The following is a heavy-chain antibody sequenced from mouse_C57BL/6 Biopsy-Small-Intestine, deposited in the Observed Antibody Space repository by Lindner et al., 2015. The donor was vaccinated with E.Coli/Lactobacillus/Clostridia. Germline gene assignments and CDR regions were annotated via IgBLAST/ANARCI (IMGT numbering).Heavy chain of an antibody. J-gene: IGHJ4*01. V-gene: IGHV1-84*02. Sequence: SVKVSCKASGYTFSGYAMHWVRQAPGQGLEWMGWINTGNGRTKYSQKFQGRVTITRDTSASTAYMELTSLSFEDTAVYYCARVPDGEMPTTLHVDPWGQGTLVTVSS. D-gene: IGHD6-1*01. CDR3: ARVPDGEMPTTLHVDP. CDR2: INTGNGRT. CDR1: GYTFSGYA.